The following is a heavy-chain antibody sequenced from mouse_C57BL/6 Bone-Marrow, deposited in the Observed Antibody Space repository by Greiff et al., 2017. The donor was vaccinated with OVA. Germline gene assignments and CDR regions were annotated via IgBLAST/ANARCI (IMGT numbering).Heavy chain of an antibody. Sequence: EVKLVESGGGLVKPGGSLKLSCAASGFTFSDYGMHWVRQAPEKGLEWVAYISSGSSTIYYADTVKGRFTISRDNAKNTLFLQMTSRRSEDTAMYYCARRDDYDGVDYWGQGTTLTVSS. V-gene: IGHV5-17*01. J-gene: IGHJ2*01. CDR2: ISSGSSTI. D-gene: IGHD2-4*01. CDR3: ARRDDYDGVDY. CDR1: GFTFSDYG.